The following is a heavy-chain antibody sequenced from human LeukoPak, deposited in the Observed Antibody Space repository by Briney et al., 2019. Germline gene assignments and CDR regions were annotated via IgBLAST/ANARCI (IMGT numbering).Heavy chain of an antibody. J-gene: IGHJ4*02. D-gene: IGHD5-12*01. V-gene: IGHV1-2*02. CDR2: INPNSGGT. CDR3: ARSDGYSGYDYEDY. CDR1: GYTFTGYY. Sequence: ASVKVSCKASGYTFTGYYMHGVRQAPGRGLEWMGWINPNSGGTNYAQKFQGRVTMTRDTSISTAYMELSRLRSDDTAVYYCARSDGYSGYDYEDYWGQGTLVTVSS.